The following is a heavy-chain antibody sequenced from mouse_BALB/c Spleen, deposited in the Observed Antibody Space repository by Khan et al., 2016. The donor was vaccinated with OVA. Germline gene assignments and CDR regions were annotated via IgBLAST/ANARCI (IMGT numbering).Heavy chain of an antibody. J-gene: IGHJ3*01. CDR1: GDSITSGY. D-gene: IGHD2-12*01. V-gene: IGHV3-8*02. Sequence: EVQLQESGPSLVKPSQTLSLTCSVTGDSITSGYWNWNRKFPGNKLEYMGYIIYIGYTYYNPSLKSRISITRHTSKNQYYLQLSSVTDEDTATYYCARSTYRYAFVYWGQGTLVTVSA. CDR3: ARSTYRYAFVY. CDR2: IIYIGYT.